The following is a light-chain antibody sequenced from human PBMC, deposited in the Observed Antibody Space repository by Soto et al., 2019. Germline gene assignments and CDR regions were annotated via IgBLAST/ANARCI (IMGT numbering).Light chain of an antibody. CDR2: GAS. CDR3: QQYNNGWT. J-gene: IGKJ1*01. CDR1: QSVSSN. Sequence: EIVMTQSPATLSVSPGERATLSCRASQSVSSNLAWYQQKPGQAPRLLIYGASTRATGIPARFSGSGSGIEFTLTISSLQSEDFADYYCQQYNNGWTFGQGTKVEIK. V-gene: IGKV3-15*01.